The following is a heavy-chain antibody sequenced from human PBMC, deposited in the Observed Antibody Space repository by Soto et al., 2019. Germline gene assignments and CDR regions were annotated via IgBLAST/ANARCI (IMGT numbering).Heavy chain of an antibody. CDR3: AKGWLY. J-gene: IGHJ4*02. D-gene: IGHD3-22*01. Sequence: QVQLVESGGGVVQPGRSLRLSCAASGFTFSSYGMHWVRQAPGKGLEWVAVISYDGSNKYYADSVKGRFTISRDNSKNTLYLQMNSLRAEDTAVYYCAKGWLYWGQGTLVTVSS. V-gene: IGHV3-30*18. CDR1: GFTFSSYG. CDR2: ISYDGSNK.